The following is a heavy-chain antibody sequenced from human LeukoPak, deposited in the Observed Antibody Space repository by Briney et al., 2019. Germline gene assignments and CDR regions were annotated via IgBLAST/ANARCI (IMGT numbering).Heavy chain of an antibody. J-gene: IGHJ3*02. Sequence: GGSLRLSCAASGFTFSSYWMSWVRQAPGKGLEWVANIKQDGSEKYYVDSVKGRFTISRDNAKNSLYLQMNSLRAEDTAVYYCARGYYDSSVAFDIWGQGTTVTVSS. CDR3: ARGYYDSSVAFDI. CDR2: IKQDGSEK. V-gene: IGHV3-7*01. CDR1: GFTFSSYW. D-gene: IGHD3-22*01.